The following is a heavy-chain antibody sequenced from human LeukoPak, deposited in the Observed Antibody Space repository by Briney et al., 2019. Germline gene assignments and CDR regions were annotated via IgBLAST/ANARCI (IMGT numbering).Heavy chain of an antibody. CDR3: ARRMENYDVLNMDAFDI. CDR1: IGSFRGYY. D-gene: IGHD3-9*01. Sequence: SETLSLTCAVYIGSFRGYYWSWIRQTPGKGLEWIAEINLSGTINWNPSLKRRVTISLDTSKNQFSLKLSSVTAADTAVYYCARRMENYDVLNMDAFDIWGHGTRVTVSS. CDR2: INLSGTI. J-gene: IGHJ3*02. V-gene: IGHV4-34*01.